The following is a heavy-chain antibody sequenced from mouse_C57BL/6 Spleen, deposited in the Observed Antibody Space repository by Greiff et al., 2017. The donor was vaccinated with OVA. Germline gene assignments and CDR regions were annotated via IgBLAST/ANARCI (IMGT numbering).Heavy chain of an antibody. V-gene: IGHV5-9*01. CDR3: ARRGDGGYSSYFDY. CDR2: ISGGGGNT. J-gene: IGHJ2*01. D-gene: IGHD2-3*01. CDR1: GFTFSSYT. Sequence: EVQLVESGGGLVKPGGSLKLSCAASGFTFSSYTMSWVRQTPEKRLEWVATISGGGGNTYYPDSVKGRFTISRDNAKNTLYLQMSSLRSEDTAWYYCARRGDGGYSSYFDYWGQGTTLTVSS.